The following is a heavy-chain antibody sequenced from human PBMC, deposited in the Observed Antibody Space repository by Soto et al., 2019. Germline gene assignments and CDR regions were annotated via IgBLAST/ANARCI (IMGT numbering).Heavy chain of an antibody. CDR2: IIPIFGTA. D-gene: IGHD6-19*01. Sequence: QVQLVQSGAEVKKPGSSVKVSCKASGGTFSSYAISWVRQAPGQGLEWMGGIIPIFGTANYAQKFQGRVTITADESTSTAYMELSSRRAEDTAVYYCARGGLSSGQDYYYGMDVWGQGTTVTVSS. CDR1: GGTFSSYA. CDR3: ARGGLSSGQDYYYGMDV. V-gene: IGHV1-69*12. J-gene: IGHJ6*02.